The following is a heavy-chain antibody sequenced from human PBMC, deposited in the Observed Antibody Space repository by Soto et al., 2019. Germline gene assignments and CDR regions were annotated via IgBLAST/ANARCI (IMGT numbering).Heavy chain of an antibody. CDR2: IWSDGSNE. CDR1: EFTFSRHG. V-gene: IGHV3-33*01. J-gene: IGHJ6*03. CDR3: ARERTFGDNKHNYMDV. D-gene: IGHD3-10*01. Sequence: QVQLVESGGGVVQPGRSLRLSCAASEFTFSRHGMHWVRQAPGKGLQWVGVIWSDGSNEVYADCVKGRFIISRDNSKNILYLQMNSLRAEDTAVYYCARERTFGDNKHNYMDVWGTGITVTVSS.